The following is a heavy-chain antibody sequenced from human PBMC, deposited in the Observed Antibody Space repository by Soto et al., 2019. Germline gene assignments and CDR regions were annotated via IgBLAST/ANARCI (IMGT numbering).Heavy chain of an antibody. CDR3: TTRQDLGPHYYYYYGMDV. CDR1: GFTFSNAW. D-gene: IGHD3-16*01. V-gene: IGHV3-15*07. Sequence: GGSLRLSCAASGFTFSNAWMNWVRQAPGKGLEWVGRIKSKTDGGTTDYAAPVKGRFTISRDDSKNTLYLQMNSLKTEDTAVYYCTTRQDLGPHYYYYYGMDVWGQGTTVTVSS. CDR2: IKSKTDGGTT. J-gene: IGHJ6*02.